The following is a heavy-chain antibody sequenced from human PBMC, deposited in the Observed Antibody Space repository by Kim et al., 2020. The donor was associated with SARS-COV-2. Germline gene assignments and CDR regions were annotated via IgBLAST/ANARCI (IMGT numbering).Heavy chain of an antibody. J-gene: IGHJ6*02. V-gene: IGHV4-61*02. Sequence: SETLSLTCTVSGGSISSGSYYWSWIRQPAGKGLEWIGRIYTSGSTNYNPSLKSRVTISVDTSKNQFSLKLSSVTAADTAVYYCARVEWGLRGPERHGVMDVWGQGTTVTVSS. D-gene: IGHD1-26*01. CDR3: ARVEWGLRGPERHGVMDV. CDR2: IYTSGST. CDR1: GGSISSGSYY.